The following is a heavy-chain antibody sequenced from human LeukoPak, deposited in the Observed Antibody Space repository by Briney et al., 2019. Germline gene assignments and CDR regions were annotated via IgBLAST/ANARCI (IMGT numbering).Heavy chain of an antibody. D-gene: IGHD3-22*01. CDR3: ARDLTVYYYDSSGEIGY. J-gene: IGHJ4*02. CDR2: ISSSSSYI. V-gene: IGHV3-21*01. CDR1: GFTFSSYG. Sequence: GGSLRLSCAASGFTFSSYGMHWVRQAPGKGLEWVSSISSSSSYIYYADSVKGRFTISRDNAKNSLYLQMNSLRAEDTAVYYCARDLTVYYYDSSGEIGYWGQGTLVTVSS.